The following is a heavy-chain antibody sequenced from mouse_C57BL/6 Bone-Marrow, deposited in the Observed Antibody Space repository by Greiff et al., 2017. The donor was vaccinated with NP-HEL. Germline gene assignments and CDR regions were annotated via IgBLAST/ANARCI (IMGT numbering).Heavy chain of an antibody. CDR1: GFSLSTFGMG. V-gene: IGHV8-8*01. CDR3: ARIGYDGYYLAWFAY. CDR2: IWWDDDK. D-gene: IGHD2-3*01. J-gene: IGHJ3*01. Sequence: ESGPGILQPSQTLSLTCSFSGFSLSTFGMGVGWIRQPSGKGLEWLAHIWWDDDKYYHPALKRRLTTSKDTSKNQVFLKIANVDTADTATYYCARIGYDGYYLAWFAYWGQGTLVTVSA.